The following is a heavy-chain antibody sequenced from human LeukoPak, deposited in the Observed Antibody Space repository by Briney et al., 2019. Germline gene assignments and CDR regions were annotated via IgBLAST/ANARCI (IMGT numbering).Heavy chain of an antibody. CDR1: GYNFRHYG. Sequence: ASVKVSCKTSGYNFRHYGISWVRQAPGQGLEWMAWISGGYNGDSNYALKLRGRLTMTTDTSTSTAYMELRSLRSDDTAVYYCARDEKKYCSGGSCYPTTELYFDYWGQGTLVTVSS. V-gene: IGHV1-18*01. CDR2: ISGGYNGDS. J-gene: IGHJ4*02. D-gene: IGHD2-15*01. CDR3: ARDEKKYCSGGSCYPTTELYFDY.